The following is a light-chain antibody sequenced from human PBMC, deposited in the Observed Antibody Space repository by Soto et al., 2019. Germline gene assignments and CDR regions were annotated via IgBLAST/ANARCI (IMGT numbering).Light chain of an antibody. V-gene: IGLV2-14*01. Sequence: QSALTQPASVSGSPGQSITISCTGTSSDIGNYNYVSWYQQHPGKPPKLMISEVSNRPSGVSNRFSGSKSGNTASLTISGLQPEDEADYYCSSYTSTSSYVFGGGTKVTVL. J-gene: IGLJ1*01. CDR1: SSDIGNYNY. CDR2: EVS. CDR3: SSYTSTSSYV.